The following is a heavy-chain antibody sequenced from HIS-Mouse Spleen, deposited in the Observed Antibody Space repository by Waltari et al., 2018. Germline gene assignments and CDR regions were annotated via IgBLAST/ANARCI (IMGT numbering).Heavy chain of an antibody. CDR2: IYYSGST. D-gene: IGHD6-13*01. CDR1: GGSITSSSYY. CDR3: AREIPYSSSWYDWYFDL. Sequence: QLQLQESGPGLVKPSATLSLTCTVSGGSITSSSYYWGWIGQPPGKGREWIGSIYYSGSTYYNPSLKSRVTISVDTSKNQFSLKLSSVTAADTAVYYCAREIPYSSSWYDWYFDLWGRGTLVTVSS. V-gene: IGHV4-39*07. J-gene: IGHJ2*01.